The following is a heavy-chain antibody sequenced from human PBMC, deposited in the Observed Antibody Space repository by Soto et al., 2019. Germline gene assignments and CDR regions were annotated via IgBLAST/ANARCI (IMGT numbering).Heavy chain of an antibody. CDR3: AKNSGYSYGFPFEY. CDR2: ISYDGSNK. V-gene: IGHV3-30*18. Sequence: QVQLVESGGGVVQPGRSLRLSCAASGFTFSSYGMHWVRQAPGKGLEWVALISYDGSNKYYADSVTGRFTISRDNSKNTLYLQMNSLRAEDTAVYYCAKNSGYSYGFPFEYRGQGTLVTVSS. CDR1: GFTFSSYG. D-gene: IGHD5-18*01. J-gene: IGHJ4*02.